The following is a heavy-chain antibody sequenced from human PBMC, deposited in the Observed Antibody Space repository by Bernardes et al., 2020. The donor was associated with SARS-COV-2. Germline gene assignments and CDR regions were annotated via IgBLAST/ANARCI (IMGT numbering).Heavy chain of an antibody. V-gene: IGHV3-30-3*01. CDR3: AREILPVYGMDV. Sequence: GGTLRPSCAASGFTFSSYAMHWVRQAPGKGLEWVAVISYDGSNKYYADSVKGRFTISRDNSKNTLYLQMNSLRAEDTAVYYCAREILPVYGMDVWGQGTTVTVSS. D-gene: IGHD2-15*01. CDR2: ISYDGSNK. J-gene: IGHJ6*02. CDR1: GFTFSSYA.